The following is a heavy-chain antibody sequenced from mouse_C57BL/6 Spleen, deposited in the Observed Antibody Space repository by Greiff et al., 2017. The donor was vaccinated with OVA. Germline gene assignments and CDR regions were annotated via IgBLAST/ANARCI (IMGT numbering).Heavy chain of an antibody. D-gene: IGHD2-4*01. CDR1: GYSFTDYN. J-gene: IGHJ4*01. CDR2: INPNYGTT. V-gene: IGHV1-39*01. Sequence: VQLQQSGPELVKPGASVKISCKASGYSFTDYNMHWVKQSTGQSLEWIGVINPNYGTTSYNQKFKGKATLTVDQSSSTAYMQLNRLTSEDSAVYDCARWMITTTGYARDYWGQGTSVTVAS. CDR3: ARWMITTTGYARDY.